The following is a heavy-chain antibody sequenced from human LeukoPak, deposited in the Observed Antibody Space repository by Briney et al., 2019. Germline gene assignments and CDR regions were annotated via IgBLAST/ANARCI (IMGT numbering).Heavy chain of an antibody. CDR3: AKSGRDGYNYYFDY. V-gene: IGHV3-23*01. J-gene: IGHJ4*02. D-gene: IGHD5-12*01. CDR2: ISGSGGST. CDR1: GFTFSSYD. Sequence: PGGSLRLSCAASGFTFSSYDMSWVREARGKGVEWVSAISGSGGSTYYADSVKGRFTISRDNSKNTLYLQMNSLRAEDTAVYYCAKSGRDGYNYYFDYWGQGTLVTVSS.